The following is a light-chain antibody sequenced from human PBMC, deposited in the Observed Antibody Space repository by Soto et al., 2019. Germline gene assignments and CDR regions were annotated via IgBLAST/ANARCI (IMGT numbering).Light chain of an antibody. J-gene: IGKJ1*01. CDR3: QQYNEWPLWT. Sequence: EIVMKQSPATLSVSPGDTATLSCRASQSLGGNLAWYQQKPGQAPRLLIYDASNRATGIPARFSGSGSGTDFTLTISSLQPEDLAVYYCQQYNEWPLWTFGQGTKVDI. CDR1: QSLGGN. CDR2: DAS. V-gene: IGKV3D-15*01.